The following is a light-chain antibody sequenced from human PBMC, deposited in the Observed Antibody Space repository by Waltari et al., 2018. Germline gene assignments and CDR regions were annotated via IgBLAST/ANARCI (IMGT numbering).Light chain of an antibody. Sequence: IVSTQSPATLSLSPGESATLSCRASQGVSSSLAWYQHKPGQAPRLLIYDASNRATGIPARFSGSGSGTDFTLTISSLEPEDFAVYYCQQRTNWPPWTFGQGTKVDIK. CDR2: DAS. CDR1: QGVSSS. V-gene: IGKV3-11*01. CDR3: QQRTNWPPWT. J-gene: IGKJ1*01.